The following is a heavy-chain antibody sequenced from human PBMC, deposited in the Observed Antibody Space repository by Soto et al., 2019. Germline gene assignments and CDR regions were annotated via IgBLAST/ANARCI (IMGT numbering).Heavy chain of an antibody. CDR3: ASGKWSLDY. CDR2: ISNSDYTT. CDR1: GISLSDNY. J-gene: IGHJ4*02. V-gene: IGHV3-11*01. D-gene: IGHD2-15*01. Sequence: GGSLRLSCVASGISLSDNYMAWIRQAPGKGLEWLSYISNSDYTTYYTDSVKGRFTISRDNAKNSLYLQLNGLRVEDTAVYYCASGKWSLDYWGQGILVTVSS.